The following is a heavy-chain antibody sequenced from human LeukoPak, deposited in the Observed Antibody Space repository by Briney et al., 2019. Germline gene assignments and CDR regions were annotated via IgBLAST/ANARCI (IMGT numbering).Heavy chain of an antibody. CDR2: IYHSGST. V-gene: IGHV4-4*02. J-gene: IGHJ4*02. CDR3: ARLDLQYYFDY. D-gene: IGHD1-7*01. Sequence: SETLSLTCVVSGGSISSNNWWSWVRQPPAKGLEWIGEIYHSGSTNYNPSLKSRVTISVDKSKNQFSLKLSSVTAADTAVYYCARLDLQYYFDYWGQGTLVTVSS. CDR1: GGSISSNNW.